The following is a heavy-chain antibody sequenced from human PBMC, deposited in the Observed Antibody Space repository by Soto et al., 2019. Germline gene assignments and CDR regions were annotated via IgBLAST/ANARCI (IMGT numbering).Heavy chain of an antibody. CDR2: NYHSGST. CDR3: ARVSGSYYYGMDV. Sequence: QVQLQESGPGLVKPSGTLSLTCAVSGGSISSSNWWSWVRQPPGKGLEWIGENYHSGSTNYNPSLQSRVTISVDKSKNQFSMKLSSVTAADTAVYYCARVSGSYYYGMDVWGQGITVTVSS. V-gene: IGHV4-4*02. CDR1: GGSISSSNW. J-gene: IGHJ6*02. D-gene: IGHD1-26*01.